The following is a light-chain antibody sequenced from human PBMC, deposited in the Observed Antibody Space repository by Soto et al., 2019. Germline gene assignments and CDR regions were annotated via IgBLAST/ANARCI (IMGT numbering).Light chain of an antibody. J-gene: IGKJ1*01. CDR2: AAS. V-gene: IGKV1-27*01. CDR1: QGISNY. CDR3: QQYNDWPPT. Sequence: DIQMTQSPSSLSASVGDRVTITCRASQGISNYLAWYQQKPGKVPKLLMYAASTRATVIPARFSGSGSGAEFTLTISSLQSEDFAVYYCQQYNDWPPTFGQGTKVDIK.